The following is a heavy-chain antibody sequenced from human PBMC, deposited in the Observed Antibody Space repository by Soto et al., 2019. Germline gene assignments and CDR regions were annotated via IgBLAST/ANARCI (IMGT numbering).Heavy chain of an antibody. CDR3: ARDNGYSYGYNLDH. Sequence: TSETLSLTCTVSGCSISSSSYYWSWIRKPPGKGLEWIGYIYYSGSTNYNPSLKSRVTISVDTSKNQFSLKLTSVTAADTAVYYCARDNGYSYGYNLDHWGQGTLVTVSS. CDR2: IYYSGST. CDR1: GCSISSSSYY. J-gene: IGHJ4*02. V-gene: IGHV4-61*01. D-gene: IGHD5-18*01.